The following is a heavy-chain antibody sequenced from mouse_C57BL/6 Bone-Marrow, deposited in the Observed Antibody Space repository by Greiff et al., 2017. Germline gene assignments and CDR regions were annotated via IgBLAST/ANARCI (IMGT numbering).Heavy chain of an antibody. Sequence: VQLQQSGAELVRPGASVKLSCTASGFNIKDDYMHWVKQRPEQGLEWIGWIDPENGDTEYASKFQGKATITADTSSNTAYLQLSSLTSEDTAVYCCTRDGGFAYWGQGTLVTVSA. CDR3: TRDGGFAY. CDR1: GFNIKDDY. J-gene: IGHJ3*01. V-gene: IGHV14-4*01. CDR2: IDPENGDT. D-gene: IGHD3-3*01.